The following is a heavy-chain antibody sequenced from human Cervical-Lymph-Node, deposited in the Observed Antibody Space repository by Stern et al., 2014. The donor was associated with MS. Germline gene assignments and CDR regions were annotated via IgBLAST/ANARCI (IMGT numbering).Heavy chain of an antibody. CDR2: ITPMFGAP. D-gene: IGHD2-2*02. CDR1: GGTFRTYS. Sequence: QVQLMQSGAEVKKPGSSVTISCKASGGTFRTYSYTWVRQAPGQGLEWVGGITPMFGAPNYAQKFQDRVPITADESTTTAYLELTSLRSEDTAVYFCARRIPPSIDHWGQGTLVTVSS. J-gene: IGHJ4*02. CDR3: ARRIPPSIDH. V-gene: IGHV1-69*01.